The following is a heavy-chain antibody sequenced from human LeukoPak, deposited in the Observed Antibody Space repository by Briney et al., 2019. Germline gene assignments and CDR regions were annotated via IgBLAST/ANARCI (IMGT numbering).Heavy chain of an antibody. V-gene: IGHV3-48*04. Sequence: GGSLRLSCAASGFTFSSYSMNWVRQAPGKGLEWVSYISSSSSTIYYADSVKGRFTISRDNAKNSLYLQMNSLRAEDTAVYYCARGDSAYDDRLGDAFDIWGQGTMVTVSS. CDR2: ISSSSSTI. CDR3: ARGDSAYDDRLGDAFDI. D-gene: IGHD5-12*01. J-gene: IGHJ3*02. CDR1: GFTFSSYS.